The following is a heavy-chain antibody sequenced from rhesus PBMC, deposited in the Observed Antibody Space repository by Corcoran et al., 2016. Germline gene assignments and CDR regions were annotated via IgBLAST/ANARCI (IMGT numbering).Heavy chain of an antibody. CDR2: INPSNGNT. D-gene: IGHD2-8*01. J-gene: IGHJ3*01. CDR1: GYTFTSYY. CDR3: ARGDWDCSGGVCYEHDAFDF. Sequence: QVQLVQSGAEVKKPGTSVKLSCKASGYTFTSYYINWVRQAPGQELEWMGWINPSNGNTGHAQKFQCRVTMTRDTSTRTAYMELNSLRSEATAVYYCARGDWDCSGGVCYEHDAFDFWGQGLRVTVSS. V-gene: IGHV1-200*01.